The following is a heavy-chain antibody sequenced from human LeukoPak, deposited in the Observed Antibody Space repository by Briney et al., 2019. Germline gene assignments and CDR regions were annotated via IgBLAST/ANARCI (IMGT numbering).Heavy chain of an antibody. D-gene: IGHD3-9*01. Sequence: GGSLRLSCAASGFTFSSYAMSWVRQAPGKGLEWVSAISGSGGSTYYADSVKGRFTISRDNSKNTLYLQMNSLRAEDTAVYYCAKDGGDYDILFDYFDYWGLGTLVTVSS. J-gene: IGHJ4*02. CDR3: AKDGGDYDILFDYFDY. CDR2: ISGSGGST. CDR1: GFTFSSYA. V-gene: IGHV3-23*01.